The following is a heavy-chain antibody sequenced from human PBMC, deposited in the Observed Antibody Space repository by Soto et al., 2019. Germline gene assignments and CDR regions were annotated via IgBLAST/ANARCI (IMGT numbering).Heavy chain of an antibody. Sequence: SETLSLTCTVSGVSIISSSYYWVLIRQPPGKGLEWIGSIYYSGSTYYNPSLKSRVTISVDTSKNQFSLKLSSVTAADTAVYYCARHVRRPTYYYYGMYGCGQVTTVTVSS. CDR1: GVSIISSSYY. D-gene: IGHD3-10*01. J-gene: IGHJ6*02. CDR3: ARHVRRPTYYYYGMYG. V-gene: IGHV4-39*01. CDR2: IYYSGST.